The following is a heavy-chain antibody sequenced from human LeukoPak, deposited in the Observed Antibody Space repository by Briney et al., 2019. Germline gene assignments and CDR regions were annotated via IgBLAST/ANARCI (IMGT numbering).Heavy chain of an antibody. V-gene: IGHV3-23*01. Sequence: GGSLRLSCAASGFTFSSYAMNWVRQAPGKGLEWVSGISGSGGSTYHADFVKGRFTISRDNSKNTLYLQMNSLRAEDTAVYYCAKLLSDFWSYADYWGQGTLVTVSS. CDR1: GFTFSSYA. CDR3: AKLLSDFWSYADY. J-gene: IGHJ4*02. CDR2: ISGSGGST. D-gene: IGHD3-3*01.